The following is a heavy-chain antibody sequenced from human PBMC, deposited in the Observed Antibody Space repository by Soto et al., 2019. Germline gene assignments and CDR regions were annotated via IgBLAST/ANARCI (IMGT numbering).Heavy chain of an antibody. CDR3: ARGQGYYYGLDV. V-gene: IGHV3-13*01. J-gene: IGHJ6*02. CDR1: GFTFSVYD. Sequence: PGGSLRLSCAASGFTFSVYDMFWVRQATGEGLEWVSGIASGGDTYYGGSMRGRFTISRENAKNSLYLQMNSLTAGDTAVYYCARGQGYYYGLDVWGQGTTVTVSS. CDR2: IASGGDT.